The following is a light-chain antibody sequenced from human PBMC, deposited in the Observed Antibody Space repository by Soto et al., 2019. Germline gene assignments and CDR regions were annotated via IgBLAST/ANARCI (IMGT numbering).Light chain of an antibody. CDR2: EAT. CDR3: SSYSRNTLFV. CDR1: SDDVGAYKY. J-gene: IGLJ1*01. V-gene: IGLV2-14*01. Sequence: QSVLTQPASVSGSPGQSITISCAGTSDDVGAYKYVSWYQQHPGKAPQLLIYEATNRPSGISGRFSASKSGNTASLTISGLQAEDEADYYCSSYSRNTLFVFGSGTKVT.